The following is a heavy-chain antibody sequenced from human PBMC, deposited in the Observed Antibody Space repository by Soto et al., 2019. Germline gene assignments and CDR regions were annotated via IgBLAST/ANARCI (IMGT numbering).Heavy chain of an antibody. D-gene: IGHD3-22*01. CDR1: GYTFTSYG. Sequence: ASVKVSCKASGYTFTSYGISWVRQAPGQGLEWMGWISAYNGNTNYAQKLQGRVTMTTDTSTSTAYMELRSLRSDDTAVYCCASTMIVSDAFDIWGQGTMVTVSS. CDR3: ASTMIVSDAFDI. J-gene: IGHJ3*02. V-gene: IGHV1-18*04. CDR2: ISAYNGNT.